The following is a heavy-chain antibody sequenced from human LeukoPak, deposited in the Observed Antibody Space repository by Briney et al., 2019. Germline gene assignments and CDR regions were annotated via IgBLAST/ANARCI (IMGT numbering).Heavy chain of an antibody. CDR3: ARDLATRQRTGLYDS. CDR2: VTGSGGTT. J-gene: IGHJ4*02. CDR1: GFNFRNYA. V-gene: IGHV3-23*01. D-gene: IGHD3-16*02. Sequence: GGSLRLSCAASGFNFRNYAMNWVRQAPGKRLEWVSAVTGSGGTTYYADSVKGRFTISRDNSINTLYLQMNRLRAEDTAVYYCARDLATRQRTGLYDSWGQGALVTVSS.